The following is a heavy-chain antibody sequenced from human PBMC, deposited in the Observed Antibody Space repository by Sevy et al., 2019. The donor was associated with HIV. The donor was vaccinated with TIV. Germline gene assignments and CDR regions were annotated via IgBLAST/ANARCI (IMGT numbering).Heavy chain of an antibody. J-gene: IGHJ4*02. CDR2: IYPGDSDT. Sequence: GESLKISCKGSGYTFTNYWIGWVRQMPGKGLEWMGIIYPGDSDTRYSPSFQGQVTISADMSISTAYLQWSSLKASDTAIYYCVRHPGVATLYFDYWGQGILVTVSS. D-gene: IGHD5-12*01. CDR3: VRHPGVATLYFDY. CDR1: GYTFTNYW. V-gene: IGHV5-51*01.